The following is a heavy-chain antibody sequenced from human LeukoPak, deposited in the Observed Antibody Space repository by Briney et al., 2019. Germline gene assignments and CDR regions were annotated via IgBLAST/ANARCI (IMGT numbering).Heavy chain of an antibody. CDR1: GFTVSSNY. Sequence: GGSLRLSCAASGFTVSSNYMSWVRQAPGKGLEWVSVIYSGGSTYYADSVKGRFTISRDNSKNTLYLQMSSLRAEDTAVYYCARDSVARPYPQFDYWGQGTLVTVSS. CDR3: ARDSVARPYPQFDY. D-gene: IGHD4-23*01. J-gene: IGHJ4*02. CDR2: IYSGGST. V-gene: IGHV3-66*01.